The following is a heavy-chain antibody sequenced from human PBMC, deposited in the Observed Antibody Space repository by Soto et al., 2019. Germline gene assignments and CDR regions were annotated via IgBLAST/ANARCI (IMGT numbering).Heavy chain of an antibody. CDR3: ASGIRGEIDY. CDR1: GGSISSSSYY. V-gene: IGHV4-39*01. CDR2: IYYSGST. D-gene: IGHD2-21*01. J-gene: IGHJ4*02. Sequence: PSETLSLTCTVSGGSISSSSYYWGWIRQPPGKGLEWIGSIYYSGSTYYNPSLKSRVTISVDTSENQFSLKLSSVTAADTAVYYCASGIRGEIDYWGQGTLVTVSS.